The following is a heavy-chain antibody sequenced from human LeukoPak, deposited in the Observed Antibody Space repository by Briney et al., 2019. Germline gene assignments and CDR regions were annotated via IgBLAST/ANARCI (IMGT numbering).Heavy chain of an antibody. Sequence: PSETLSLTCTVSGGSISSYYWSWIRQPPGKGLEWIGYIYYSGRTNYNPSLKSRVTISVDTSKNQFSLKLSSVTAADTAVYYCARKYYYDSSGYYYWYFDPWGRGTLVTVSS. CDR3: ARKYYYDSSGYYYWYFDP. CDR2: IYYSGRT. J-gene: IGHJ2*01. V-gene: IGHV4-59*01. D-gene: IGHD3-22*01. CDR1: GGSISSYY.